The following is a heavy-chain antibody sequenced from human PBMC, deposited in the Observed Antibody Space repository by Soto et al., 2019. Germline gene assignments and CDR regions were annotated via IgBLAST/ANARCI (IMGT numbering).Heavy chain of an antibody. J-gene: IGHJ6*02. CDR1: GYTFTSYG. D-gene: IGHD3-16*01. V-gene: IGHV1-18*01. Sequence: QVQLVQSGAEVKKPGASVKVSCKASGYTFTSYGISWVRQAPGQGLEWMGWISAYNGNTNYAQKLQGRATMTTDTPTRTAYMELRSLRSDDTAVYYCARDGALGENYCCNGMDVWGQGTTVTVSS. CDR2: ISAYNGNT. CDR3: ARDGALGENYCCNGMDV.